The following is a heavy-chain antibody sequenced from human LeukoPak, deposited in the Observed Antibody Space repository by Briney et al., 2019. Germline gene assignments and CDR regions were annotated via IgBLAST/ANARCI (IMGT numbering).Heavy chain of an antibody. CDR1: GFTFSNYA. CDR3: AKDRYSYAFEYSDS. J-gene: IGHJ4*02. V-gene: IGHV3-30*18. Sequence: GGSLRLSCAASGFTFSNYAMSWVRQAPGKGLDWVAVISNDGSKKYYADSVKGRFTISRDNSKNTLSLQVSSLRTEDTAVYYCAKDRYSYAFEYSDSWGQGTLVTVSS. D-gene: IGHD5-18*01. CDR2: ISNDGSKK.